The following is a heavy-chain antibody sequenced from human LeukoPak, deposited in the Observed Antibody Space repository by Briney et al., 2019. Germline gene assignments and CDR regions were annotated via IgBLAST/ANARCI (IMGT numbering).Heavy chain of an antibody. D-gene: IGHD2-15*01. Sequence: PGGSLRLSCAASGFTFSNYSMNWVRQAPGKGLEWVSCISKSSSYIDYAGSVKGRFTISRDNAKNSLYLQMNSLRAEDTAVYYCASSYCSGGSCYAFDYWGQGTLVTVSS. CDR3: ASSYCSGGSCYAFDY. J-gene: IGHJ4*02. V-gene: IGHV3-21*01. CDR2: ISKSSSYI. CDR1: GFTFSNYS.